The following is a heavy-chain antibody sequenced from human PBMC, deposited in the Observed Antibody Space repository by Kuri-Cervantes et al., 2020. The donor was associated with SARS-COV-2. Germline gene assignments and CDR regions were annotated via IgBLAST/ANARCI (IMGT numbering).Heavy chain of an antibody. CDR1: GFTFSDYY. CDR2: IRRSRSSN. Sequence: GESLKISCAASGFTFSDYYMSWIRQAPGKGLEWVSSIRRSRSSNNYADSVKGRFTISRDNAKNSLYLQMNSLGAEDAAVYYCAGGVVGATSGWFDPWGQGTLVTVSS. J-gene: IGHJ5*02. D-gene: IGHD1-26*01. CDR3: AGGVVGATSGWFDP. V-gene: IGHV3-11*06.